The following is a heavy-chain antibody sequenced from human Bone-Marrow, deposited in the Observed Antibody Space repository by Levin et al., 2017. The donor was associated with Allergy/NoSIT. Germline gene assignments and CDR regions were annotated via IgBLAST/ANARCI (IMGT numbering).Heavy chain of an antibody. Sequence: ASVKVSCKASGYTFTAYSIHWVRQAPRQGLEWMGRINSNSGATNYGQKFQGRVTLTRDTSLNTAYMELYSLKSGDTAVYFCARDSSNWSSFDSWGQGTLVTVSS. J-gene: IGHJ4*02. CDR3: ARDSSNWSSFDS. V-gene: IGHV1-2*06. D-gene: IGHD6-13*01. CDR1: GYTFTAYS. CDR2: INSNSGAT.